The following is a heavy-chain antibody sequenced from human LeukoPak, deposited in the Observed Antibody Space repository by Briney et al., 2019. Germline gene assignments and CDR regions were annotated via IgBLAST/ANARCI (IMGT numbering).Heavy chain of an antibody. D-gene: IGHD6-13*01. CDR3: ATGGGFPTSSCTN. J-gene: IGHJ4*02. V-gene: IGHV4-61*01. CDR2: IYYSGST. CDR1: GGSVSSGSYY. Sequence: SETLSLTCTVSGGSVSSGSYYWSWIRQPPGKGLEWIGYIYYSGSTNYNPSLKSRVTISVDMSKNQFSLRLSSVTTADTAVYYCATGGGFPTSSCTNWGQGTLVTVSS.